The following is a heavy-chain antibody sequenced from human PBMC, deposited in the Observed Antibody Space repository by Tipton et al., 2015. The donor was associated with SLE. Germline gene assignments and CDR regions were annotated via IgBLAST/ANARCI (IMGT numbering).Heavy chain of an antibody. V-gene: IGHV3-9*01. CDR2: ISWNDGGI. Sequence: SLRLSCAGSGFSFDDYAMHWVRQAPGKGLEWVSGISWNDGGIGYSDSVKGRFTISRDNSKNSLYLQMNSLKTEDTALYYCAKEYTSGWSEIDYWGQGTLVTVSS. CDR3: AKEYTSGWSEIDY. J-gene: IGHJ4*02. D-gene: IGHD6-19*01. CDR1: GFSFDDYA.